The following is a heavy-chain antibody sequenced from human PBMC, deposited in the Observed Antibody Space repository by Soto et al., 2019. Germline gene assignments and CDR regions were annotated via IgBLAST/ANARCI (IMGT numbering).Heavy chain of an antibody. D-gene: IGHD2-15*01. CDR2: IYYSGST. CDR3: ARLNCSGGSCYDIFDY. J-gene: IGHJ4*02. Sequence: QVQLQESGPGLVKPSETLSLTCTVSGGSISSYYWSWIRQPPGKGLEWIGYIYYSGSTNYNPSLKSRVTISVDTSKNQFSLKLSSVTAADTAVYYCARLNCSGGSCYDIFDYWGQGTLVTVSS. CDR1: GGSISSYY. V-gene: IGHV4-59*01.